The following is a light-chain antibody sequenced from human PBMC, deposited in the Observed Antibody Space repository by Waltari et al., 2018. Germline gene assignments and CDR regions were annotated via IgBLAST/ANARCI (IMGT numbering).Light chain of an antibody. CDR3: FACRGGNTLV. V-gene: IGLV2-14*03. Sequence: QSALTQPASVSGSPGQSITISCTGTSNDVGAYDFVSWYRQYPGEAPKLMIYDVMNRPSGVSVRFSGSKSANTASLTISGLQADDEGDYYCFACRGGNTLVFGGGTKVTVL. CDR2: DVM. J-gene: IGLJ2*01. CDR1: SNDVGAYDF.